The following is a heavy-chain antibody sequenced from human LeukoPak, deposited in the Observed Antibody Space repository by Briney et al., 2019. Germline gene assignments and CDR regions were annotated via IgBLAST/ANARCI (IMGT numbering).Heavy chain of an antibody. D-gene: IGHD1-26*01. CDR2: INSYGSDT. CDR1: GFTFSSYW. Sequence: GRSLRLSCAASGFTFSSYWMHWVRQAPGKGLVWVSRINSYGSDTNYADSVKGRFTISRDNAKNTLYLQMNSLRAEDTAVYYCARDPGDYYFDYWGQGTLVTVSS. CDR3: ARDPGDYYFDY. V-gene: IGHV3-74*01. J-gene: IGHJ4*02.